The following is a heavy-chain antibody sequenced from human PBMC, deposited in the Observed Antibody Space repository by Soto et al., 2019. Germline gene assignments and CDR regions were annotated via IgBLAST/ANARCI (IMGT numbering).Heavy chain of an antibody. J-gene: IGHJ6*02. CDR2: IRSKGDGT. CDR3: ARGSLESGRYYHYGLDV. Sequence: EMQLVESGGGLVQPGASLRLSCAASGFTFSSYAMHWVRQAPGKGLEHISGIRSKGDGTRYADSVKGRFIISRDNSKNTLYLQMGGLRTDDTAVYYCARGSLESGRYYHYGLDVWGQGTTVTVS. CDR1: GFTFSSYA. V-gene: IGHV3-64*07. D-gene: IGHD3-9*01.